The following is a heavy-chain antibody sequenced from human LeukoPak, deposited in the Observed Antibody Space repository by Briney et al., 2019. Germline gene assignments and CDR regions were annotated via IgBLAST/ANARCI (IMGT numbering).Heavy chain of an antibody. D-gene: IGHD3-10*01. CDR1: GLTFTTYW. CDR3: ARIRGAFDM. V-gene: IGHV3-7*05. J-gene: IGHJ3*02. CDR2: IRQGGSEK. Sequence: GGSLRLSCAASGLTFTTYWMTWVRQAPGKGLEWVANIRQGGSEKYYADSVRGRFSISRDNAKNSVFLQMNSLRAEDTAVYYCARIRGAFDMWGQGTMVTVSS.